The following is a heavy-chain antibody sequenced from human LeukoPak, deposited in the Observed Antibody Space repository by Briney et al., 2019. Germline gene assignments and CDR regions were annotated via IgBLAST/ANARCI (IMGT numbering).Heavy chain of an antibody. CDR3: ARMWEEQQLDY. D-gene: IGHD6-13*01. J-gene: IGHJ4*02. CDR2: IKPIGGDT. Sequence: ASVKVSCKASGYTFTGYYMHWVRQAPGQGLEWMGWIKPIGGDTNYAQKFQGRVTMTRDTSISTAYMELSRLRSDDTAVYYCARMWEEQQLDYWGQGTLVTVSS. CDR1: GYTFTGYY. V-gene: IGHV1-2*02.